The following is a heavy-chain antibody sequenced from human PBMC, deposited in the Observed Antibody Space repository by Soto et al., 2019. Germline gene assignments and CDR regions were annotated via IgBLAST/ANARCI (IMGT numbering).Heavy chain of an antibody. CDR3: ARGGIYCSPTTCPGAMDV. J-gene: IGHJ6*02. Sequence: PGGSLRLSCAASGFSFSDSYMTWIRQAPGKGLEWLSYISTTGNTIYYADSVKGRFTVSRDNAKKSLFLQMSSLRVEDTAVYYCARGGIYCSPTTCPGAMDVWGQGTTVTVSS. CDR2: ISTTGNTI. CDR1: GFSFSDSY. D-gene: IGHD2-2*01. V-gene: IGHV3-11*01.